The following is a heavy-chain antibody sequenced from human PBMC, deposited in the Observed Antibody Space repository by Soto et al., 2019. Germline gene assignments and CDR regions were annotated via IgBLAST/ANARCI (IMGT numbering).Heavy chain of an antibody. D-gene: IGHD2-21*02. J-gene: IGHJ6*02. V-gene: IGHV3-21*01. Sequence: PVGSLSLSCAASGFNFNNFGMNWFRQTPGKGLEWVSSIRTSSSYIYYADSVKGRFTISRDNAKKSLYLEMSSLRVEDTAAYYCARDRAPFCGGDCGLVDVWVQGTSVTVSS. CDR1: GFNFNNFG. CDR2: IRTSSSYI. CDR3: ARDRAPFCGGDCGLVDV.